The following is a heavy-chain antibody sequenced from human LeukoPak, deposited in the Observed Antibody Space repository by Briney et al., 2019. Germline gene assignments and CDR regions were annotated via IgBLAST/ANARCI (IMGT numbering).Heavy chain of an antibody. CDR1: GFTFSSYS. D-gene: IGHD6-19*01. CDR3: ARVWLADAFDI. J-gene: IGHJ3*02. Sequence: GGSLRLSCAASGFTFSSYSMNWVRQAPGKGLEWVSSISSSSSYIYYADSEKGRFTMSRDNAKNALYLQMNSLRAEDTAVYYCARVWLADAFDIWGQGTMVTVSS. V-gene: IGHV3-21*01. CDR2: ISSSSSYI.